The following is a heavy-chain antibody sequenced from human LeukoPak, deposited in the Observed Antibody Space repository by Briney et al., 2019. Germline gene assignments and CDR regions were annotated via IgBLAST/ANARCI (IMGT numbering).Heavy chain of an antibody. J-gene: IGHJ6*02. CDR1: GYTFTSYD. Sequence: ASVKVSCKASGYTFTSYDINWVRQATGQGVEWMGWMNPNSGNTGYAQKFQGRVTMTRNTSISTAYMELSSLRSEDTAVYYCARGARVAARPYYYYGMDVWGQGTTVTVSS. CDR3: ARGARVAARPYYYYGMDV. D-gene: IGHD6-6*01. CDR2: MNPNSGNT. V-gene: IGHV1-8*01.